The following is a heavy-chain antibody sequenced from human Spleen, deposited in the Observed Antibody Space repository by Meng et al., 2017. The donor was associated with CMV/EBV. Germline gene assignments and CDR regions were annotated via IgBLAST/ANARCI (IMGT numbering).Heavy chain of an antibody. Sequence: GESLKISCAASGFTFSSYSMNWVRQAPGKGLEWVSYISRSSSTIYYADSVKGRFTISRDNAKNSLYLQMNSLRAEDTGVYYCARDLRSRGVGHCSSSSCYVSDYWGQGTLVTVSS. V-gene: IGHV3-48*04. CDR2: ISRSSSTI. CDR1: GFTFSSYS. D-gene: IGHD2-2*01. J-gene: IGHJ4*02. CDR3: ARDLRSRGVGHCSSSSCYVSDY.